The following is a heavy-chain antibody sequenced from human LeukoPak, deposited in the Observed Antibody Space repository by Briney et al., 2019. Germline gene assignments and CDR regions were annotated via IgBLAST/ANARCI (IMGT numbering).Heavy chain of an antibody. CDR1: GFTLSNAW. J-gene: IGHJ4*02. Sequence: KSGGSQRLSCAASGFTLSNAWMSWVRQAPGKGLEWVGRIKSKTDGGTTDYAAPVKGRFTISRDDSKNTLYLQMNSLKTEDTAVYYCTTHSGYSYASYWGQGTLVTVSS. CDR2: IKSKTDGGTT. V-gene: IGHV3-15*01. CDR3: TTHSGYSYASY. D-gene: IGHD5-18*01.